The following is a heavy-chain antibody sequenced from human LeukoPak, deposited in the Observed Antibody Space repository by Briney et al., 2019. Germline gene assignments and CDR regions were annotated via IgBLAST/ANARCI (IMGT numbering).Heavy chain of an antibody. Sequence: GGSLRLSCAASGFTFSSYAMSWVRQAPGKGLEWVATMSGSGGYTYYADSVKGRCTICRDNYKNTLYLQMNSLRAEHTAVYYCAKYFASGSYYKLPLWGQGTLVTVSS. CDR3: AKYFASGSYYKLPL. J-gene: IGHJ1*01. CDR1: GFTFSSYA. D-gene: IGHD3-10*01. V-gene: IGHV3-23*01. CDR2: MSGSGGYT.